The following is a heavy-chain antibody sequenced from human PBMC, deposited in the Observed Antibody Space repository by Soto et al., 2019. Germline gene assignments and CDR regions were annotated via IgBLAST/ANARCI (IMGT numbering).Heavy chain of an antibody. CDR2: IGIGSSTK. Sequence: GGSLRLSCAASGFTFRNYGMNWVRQAPGKGLEWVSYIGIGSSTKYYADSVKGRFTISRDNAKNPLYLQMNSLRAEDTAVYYFLKWYHDSKDLHYFWGQGTMVPGSS. V-gene: IGHV3-48*01. D-gene: IGHD3-3*01. J-gene: IGHJ3*01. CDR1: GFTFRNYG. CDR3: LKWYHDSKDLHYF.